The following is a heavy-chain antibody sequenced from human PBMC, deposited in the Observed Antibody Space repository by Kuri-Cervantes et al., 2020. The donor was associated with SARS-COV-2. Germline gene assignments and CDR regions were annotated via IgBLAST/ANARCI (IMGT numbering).Heavy chain of an antibody. CDR1: GGTFSSYA. J-gene: IGHJ6*03. D-gene: IGHD3-10*01. CDR3: ARESLGSGTLSGFYYMDV. CDR2: IIPVFGIA. Sequence: AVKVSCKASGGTFSSYAISWVRQAPGQGLEWMGGIIPVFGIANYSQKFQGRVTITADESTSTAYMELSRLRSEDTAVFYCARESLGSGTLSGFYYMDVWGKGTTVTVSS. V-gene: IGHV1-69*13.